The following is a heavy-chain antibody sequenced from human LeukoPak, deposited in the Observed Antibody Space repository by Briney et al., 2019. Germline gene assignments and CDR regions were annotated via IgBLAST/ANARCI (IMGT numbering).Heavy chain of an antibody. Sequence: VASVKVSCKVSGYSLTELYIYWVRQAPGEGLEWMGGFDREDGETNYAEKFQGRVTLTEGTSTDTAYMELNRLRYEDTAVYYCSTPSAHSTVATWSAFNIWGQGTMATVSS. V-gene: IGHV1-24*01. CDR1: GYSLTELY. CDR3: STPSAHSTVATWSAFNI. CDR2: FDREDGET. J-gene: IGHJ3*02. D-gene: IGHD4-23*01.